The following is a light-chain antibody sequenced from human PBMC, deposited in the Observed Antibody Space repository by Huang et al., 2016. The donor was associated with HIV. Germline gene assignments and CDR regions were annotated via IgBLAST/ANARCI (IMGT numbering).Light chain of an antibody. J-gene: IGKJ5*01. CDR1: QSILYSSNKKNY. CDR2: WAS. V-gene: IGKV4-1*01. CDR3: QQYYSTLIT. Sequence: DIVMTQSPDSLAVPLGERATINCKSSQSILYSSNKKNYLAWYQQKPGQPPKLLIYWASTRESGVPDRFRGSGSGTDFTLTSSSLQAEDVAVYYCQQYYSTLITFGQGTRLEIK.